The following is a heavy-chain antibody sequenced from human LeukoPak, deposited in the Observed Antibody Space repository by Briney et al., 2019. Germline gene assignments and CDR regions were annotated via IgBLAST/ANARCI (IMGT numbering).Heavy chain of an antibody. D-gene: IGHD1-26*01. CDR1: GFTFSSYW. J-gene: IGHJ4*02. CDR3: ARDYRACGCYFFDY. Sequence: PGGSLRLSCAASGFTFSSYWMSWVRQAPGKGLEWVANIKQDGSEKYYVDSVKGRFTISRDNAKNSLYLQMNSLRAEDTAVHYCARDYRACGCYFFDYWGQGTLVTVSS. V-gene: IGHV3-7*01. CDR2: IKQDGSEK.